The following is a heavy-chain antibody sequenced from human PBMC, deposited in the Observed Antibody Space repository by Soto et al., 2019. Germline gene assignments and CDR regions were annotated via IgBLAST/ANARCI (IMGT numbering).Heavy chain of an antibody. V-gene: IGHV4-31*03. CDR1: GGSISTDGYY. CDR2: IYHSGTT. CDR3: ARDPPATRHGMDV. Sequence: SETLSLTCSVSGGSISTDGYYWSWIRQLPGKGLEWIGYIYHSGTTYHNPSLKSRLSMSVDTSKNQFSLNLNSVTAEDTAVYYCARDPPATRHGMDVWGQGTTVTVSS. J-gene: IGHJ6*02.